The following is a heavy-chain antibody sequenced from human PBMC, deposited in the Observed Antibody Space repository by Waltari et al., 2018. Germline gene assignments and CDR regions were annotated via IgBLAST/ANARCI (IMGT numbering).Heavy chain of an antibody. CDR2: ISYDGSNK. Sequence: QVQLVESGGGVVQPGRSLGLSCAASGFTCRSYAMHWVRQAPGKGLEWVAVISYDGSNKYYADSVKGRFTISRDNSKNTLYLQMNSLRAEDTAVYYCARDRNWNYVGYFDYWGQGTLVTVSS. CDR3: ARDRNWNYVGYFDY. CDR1: GFTCRSYA. J-gene: IGHJ4*02. D-gene: IGHD1-7*01. V-gene: IGHV3-30-3*01.